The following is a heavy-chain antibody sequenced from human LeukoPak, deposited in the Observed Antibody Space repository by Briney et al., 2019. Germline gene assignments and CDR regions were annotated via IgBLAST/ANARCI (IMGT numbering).Heavy chain of an antibody. V-gene: IGHV4-39*07. D-gene: IGHD4-17*01. CDR2: IYYSGST. Sequence: KTSETLSLTCTVSGRSISSSSYYWGWIRQPPGKGLEWIVSIYYSGSTYYNPSLKSPVTISIDTSKNQFSLKLSSLTAADTAIYYCARGIESYGDYGYWGQGILVTVSS. J-gene: IGHJ4*02. CDR3: ARGIESYGDYGY. CDR1: GRSISSSSYY.